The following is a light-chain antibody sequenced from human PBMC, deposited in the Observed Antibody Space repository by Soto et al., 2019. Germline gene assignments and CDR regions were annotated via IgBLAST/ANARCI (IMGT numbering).Light chain of an antibody. Sequence: EIVITQSPGTLSVSPVERGTLSCRASQNIRRNLAWYQQKPGQAPRLLIYHASTRAPGIPARFTGGGSGTEFTLTISSLQSEDFALYYCQQYERWPPVTFGGGTKVDIK. V-gene: IGKV3-15*01. CDR1: QNIRRN. J-gene: IGKJ4*01. CDR2: HAS. CDR3: QQYERWPPVT.